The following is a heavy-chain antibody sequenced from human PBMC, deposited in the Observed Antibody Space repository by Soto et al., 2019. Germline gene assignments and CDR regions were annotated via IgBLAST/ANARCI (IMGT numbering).Heavy chain of an antibody. CDR3: ARILQYYYYMDV. V-gene: IGHV4-59*08. CDR2: IYYSGST. Sequence: PSETLSLTCTVSGGSISSYYWSWIRQPPGKGLEWIGYIYYSGSTNYNPSLKSRVTISVDTSKNQFSLKLSSVTAADTAVYYCARILQYYYYMDVWGKGTTVTVS. CDR1: GGSISSYY. J-gene: IGHJ6*03.